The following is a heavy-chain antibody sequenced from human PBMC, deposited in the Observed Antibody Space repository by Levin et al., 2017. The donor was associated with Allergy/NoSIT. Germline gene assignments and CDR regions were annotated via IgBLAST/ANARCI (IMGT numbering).Heavy chain of an antibody. CDR2: IYSVGVT. V-gene: IGHV3-66*01. CDR1: GFNVSGNY. J-gene: IGHJ4*02. CDR3: ARGFGYGYRN. D-gene: IGHD5-18*01. Sequence: GESLKISCAVTGFNVSGNYMSWVRQAPGKGLEWVTVIYSVGVTYYADSVKGTFTISRDNSKNTVYLQMNKLRTEDTALYYCARGFGYGYRNWGQGTPVTVSS.